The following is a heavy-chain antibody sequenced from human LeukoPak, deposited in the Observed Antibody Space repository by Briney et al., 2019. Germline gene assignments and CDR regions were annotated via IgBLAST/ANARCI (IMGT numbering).Heavy chain of an antibody. D-gene: IGHD6-19*01. CDR2: ISAYNGNT. CDR1: GYTFTSYG. J-gene: IGHJ5*02. CDR3: ARDRSSSGWYHWFDP. Sequence: ASVKVSCKASGYTFTSYGISWVRQAPRQGLEWMGWISAYNGNTNYAQKLQGRVTMTTDTSTSTAYMELRSLRSDDTAVYYCARDRSSSGWYHWFDPWGQGTLVTVSS. V-gene: IGHV1-18*04.